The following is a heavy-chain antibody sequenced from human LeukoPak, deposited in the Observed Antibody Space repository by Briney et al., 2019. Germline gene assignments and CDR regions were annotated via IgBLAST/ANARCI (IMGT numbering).Heavy chain of an antibody. D-gene: IGHD4-23*01. V-gene: IGHV3-23*01. J-gene: IGHJ4*02. CDR3: AKDPRWYWGYFDY. CDR1: GFTFSSYA. CDR2: ISGSDGST. Sequence: PGGSLRLSCAASGFTFSSYAMSWVRQAPGKGLEWVSGISGSDGSTYYADSEKGRFTIFRDNSKNTLYLQMNSLRAEDTAVYYCAKDPRWYWGYFDYWGQGTLVTVSS.